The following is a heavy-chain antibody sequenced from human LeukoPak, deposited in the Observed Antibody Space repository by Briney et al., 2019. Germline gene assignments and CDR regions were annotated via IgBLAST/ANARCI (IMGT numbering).Heavy chain of an antibody. V-gene: IGHV4-61*03. CDR2: IYYSGST. D-gene: IGHD3-10*01. CDR3: ASEIWFGGEEFDY. Sequence: SETLSLTCTVSGGSISSSSYYWGWIRQPPGKGLEWIGYIYYSGSTNYNPSLKSRVTVSVDTSKNHFSLKLSSVTAADTAVYYCASEIWFGGEEFDYWGQGTMVTVSS. CDR1: GGSISSSSYY. J-gene: IGHJ4*02.